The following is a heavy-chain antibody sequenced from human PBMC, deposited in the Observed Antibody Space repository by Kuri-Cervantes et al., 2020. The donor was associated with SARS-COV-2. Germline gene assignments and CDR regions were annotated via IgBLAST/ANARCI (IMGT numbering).Heavy chain of an antibody. J-gene: IGHJ3*02. V-gene: IGHV4-59*08. D-gene: IGHD4-17*01. Sequence: GSLRIPCTVSGGSISRYYWSWNRQPPGKGLEWIGYIYYSGSHNYHPSLKDRVTISVDTSKNQFSPELSPVTYADTAVYYCARHSYGEPRWAAFDIWGQGTMVTVSS. CDR1: GGSISRYY. CDR3: ARHSYGEPRWAAFDI. CDR2: IYYSGSH.